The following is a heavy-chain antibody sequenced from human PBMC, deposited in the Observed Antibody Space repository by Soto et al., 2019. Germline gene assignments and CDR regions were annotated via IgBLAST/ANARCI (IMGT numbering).Heavy chain of an antibody. CDR2: IYYSGST. CDR1: GGPISSGGYY. V-gene: IGHV4-31*03. Sequence: SETLSLTCTVSGGPISSGGYYWSWIRQHPGKGLEWIGYIYYSGSTYYNPSLKSRVTISVDTSKNQFSLKLSSVTAADTAVYYCARDYYGSGSYYYYYYYGMDVWGQGTTVTVSS. J-gene: IGHJ6*02. D-gene: IGHD3-10*01. CDR3: ARDYYGSGSYYYYYYYGMDV.